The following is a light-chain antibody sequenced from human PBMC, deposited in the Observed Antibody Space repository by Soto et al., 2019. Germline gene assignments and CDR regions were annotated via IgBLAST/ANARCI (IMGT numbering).Light chain of an antibody. CDR1: NSNIGAGYD. J-gene: IGLJ2*01. CDR2: GYY. CDR3: SSYAGSNVL. Sequence: QSVMTQPPSVSGAPGQRVTIACTGNNSNIGAGYDVHWYRRFPGAAPTLLLSGYYNRPSGVPDRISGSKSGNTASLTVSGLQAEDEANYYCSSYAGSNVLFGGGTKVTVL. V-gene: IGLV1-40*01.